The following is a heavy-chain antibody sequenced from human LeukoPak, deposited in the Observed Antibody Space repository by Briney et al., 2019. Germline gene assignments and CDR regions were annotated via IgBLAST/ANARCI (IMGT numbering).Heavy chain of an antibody. CDR3: AREDGGWIDY. CDR1: GGSISSGDYY. J-gene: IGHJ4*02. V-gene: IGHV4-30-4*01. D-gene: IGHD2-15*01. CDR2: IYYSGST. Sequence: SETLSLTRTVSGGSISSGDYYWSWPRQPPGKGLEWIGYIYYSGSTYYNPSLKSRVTISVDTSKNQFSLKLGSVTAADTAVYYCAREDGGWIDYWGQGTLVTVSS.